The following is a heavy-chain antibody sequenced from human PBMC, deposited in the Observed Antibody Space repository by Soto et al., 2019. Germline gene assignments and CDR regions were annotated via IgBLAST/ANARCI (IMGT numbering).Heavy chain of an antibody. Sequence: GGSLRLSCAASGFTFSDQYMGWIRQAPGKGLEWVAVISYDGSNKYYADSVKGRFTISRDNSKNTLYLQMNSLRAEDTAVYYCARATTPNTGIVGALIWGQGTMVTVSS. CDR1: GFTFSDQY. V-gene: IGHV3-30-3*01. J-gene: IGHJ3*02. D-gene: IGHD1-26*01. CDR3: ARATTPNTGIVGALI. CDR2: ISYDGSNK.